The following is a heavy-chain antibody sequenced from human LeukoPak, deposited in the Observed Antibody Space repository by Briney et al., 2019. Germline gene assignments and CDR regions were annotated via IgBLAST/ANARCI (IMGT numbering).Heavy chain of an antibody. CDR3: ARHGYEFLEWPLNWFDP. Sequence: PSETLSLTCTVSGGSISSYYWSWIRQPPGKGLEWIGYIYYSGSTNYNPSLKSRVTISVDTSKNQFSLKLSSVTAADTAVYYYARHGYEFLEWPLNWFDPWGQGTLVTVSS. D-gene: IGHD3-3*01. V-gene: IGHV4-59*01. J-gene: IGHJ5*02. CDR1: GGSISSYY. CDR2: IYYSGST.